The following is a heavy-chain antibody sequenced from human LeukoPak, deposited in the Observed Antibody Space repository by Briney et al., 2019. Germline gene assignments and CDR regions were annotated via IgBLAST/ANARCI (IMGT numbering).Heavy chain of an antibody. V-gene: IGHV3-64D*09. CDR3: VKDLTGSWAFDV. D-gene: IGHD7-27*01. Sequence: GGSLRLSCAASGFTVSSNYMSWVRQAPGKGLEYVSLITPNGGSTNYADSVKGRFTISRDDSKNTLYLQMNSLRPEDTAMYFCVKDLTGSWAFDVWGQGTMVTVSS. CDR2: ITPNGGST. CDR1: GFTVSSNY. J-gene: IGHJ3*01.